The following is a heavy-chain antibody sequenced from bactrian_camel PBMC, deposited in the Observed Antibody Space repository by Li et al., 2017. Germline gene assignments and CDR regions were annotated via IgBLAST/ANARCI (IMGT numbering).Heavy chain of an antibody. CDR1: AYTYNSNC. D-gene: IGHD1*01. CDR3: ARRDWQSTCVPEIRPQDFTY. Sequence: HVQLVESGGGSVQAGGSLRLSCAASAYTYNSNCMAWFRQAPGKEREGVAAIDSGGTTIYADSVKGRFTISQDNTKSTVYLQMNNLKPEDTAKYFCARRDWQSTCVPEIRPQDFTYWGQGTQVTVS. V-gene: IGHV3S53*01. CDR2: IDSGGTT. J-gene: IGHJ6*01.